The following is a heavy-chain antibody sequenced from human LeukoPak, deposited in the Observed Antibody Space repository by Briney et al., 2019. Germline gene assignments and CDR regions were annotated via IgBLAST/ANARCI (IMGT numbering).Heavy chain of an antibody. CDR1: GFTFSSYA. CDR2: ISSNGGST. J-gene: IGHJ4*02. CDR3: AREGSGWYVGAIDY. D-gene: IGHD6-19*01. Sequence: PGGSLRLSCAASGFTFSSYAMHWVRQAPGKRLEYVSAISSNGGSTYYANSVKGRFTISRDNSKNTLYLQMGSLRAEDMAVYYCAREGSGWYVGAIDYWGQGTLVTVSS. V-gene: IGHV3-64*01.